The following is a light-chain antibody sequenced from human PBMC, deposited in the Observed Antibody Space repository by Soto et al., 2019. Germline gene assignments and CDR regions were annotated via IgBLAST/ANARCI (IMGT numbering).Light chain of an antibody. CDR3: CSYAGSSTSKV. Sequence: QSALTQPASVSGSPGQSITISCTGTSSDVGSYNLVSWYQQHPGKAPKLMIYEGSKRPSGVSNRFSGSKSGNTASLTISGLQAEDEAAYYCCSYAGSSTSKVFGTGTKLTVL. CDR2: EGS. J-gene: IGLJ1*01. V-gene: IGLV2-23*01. CDR1: SSDVGSYNL.